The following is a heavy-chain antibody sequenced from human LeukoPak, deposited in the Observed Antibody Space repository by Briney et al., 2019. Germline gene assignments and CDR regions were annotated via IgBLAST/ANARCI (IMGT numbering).Heavy chain of an antibody. D-gene: IGHD4-17*01. V-gene: IGHV1-69*06. CDR3: ARDRSYGDFDAFDI. J-gene: IGHJ3*02. Sequence: GASVKVSCKASGGTFSSYAISWVRQAPGQGLEWMGGIIPIFGTANYAQKFQGRVTITADKSTSTVYMELSSLRSEDTAVYYCARDRSYGDFDAFDIWGQGTMVTVSS. CDR1: GGTFSSYA. CDR2: IIPIFGTA.